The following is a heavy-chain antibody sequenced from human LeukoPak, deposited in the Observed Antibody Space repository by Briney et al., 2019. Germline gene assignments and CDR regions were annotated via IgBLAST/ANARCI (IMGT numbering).Heavy chain of an antibody. Sequence: GGSLRLSCAASGFTFSSYAMSWVRQAPGKGLEWVSTISGAVGNTHYADSVKGRFTISRDNSKNTLYLQMNSLRAEDTAIYYCAKSGLDRFDYWGQGTLVTVSS. V-gene: IGHV3-23*01. CDR3: AKSGLDRFDY. CDR2: ISGAVGNT. D-gene: IGHD2-15*01. CDR1: GFTFSSYA. J-gene: IGHJ4*02.